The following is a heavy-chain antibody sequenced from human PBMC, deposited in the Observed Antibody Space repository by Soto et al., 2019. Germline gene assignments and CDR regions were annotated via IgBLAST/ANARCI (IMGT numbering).Heavy chain of an antibody. D-gene: IGHD4-17*01. J-gene: IGHJ6*03. CDR2: IYYSGST. Sequence: QLQLQESGPGLVKPSETLSLTCTVSGGSISSSSYYCGWIRQPPGKGLEWIVSIYYSGSTYYNPSLKSRVTISVDTSKNQFPLKLSSVTAADTAVYYCARRHDYGDLKTLYYYYYYMDVWGKGTTVTVSS. CDR3: ARRHDYGDLKTLYYYYYYMDV. V-gene: IGHV4-39*01. CDR1: GGSISSSSYY.